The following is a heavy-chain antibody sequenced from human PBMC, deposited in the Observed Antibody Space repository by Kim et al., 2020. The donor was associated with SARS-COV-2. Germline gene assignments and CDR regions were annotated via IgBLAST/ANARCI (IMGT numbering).Heavy chain of an antibody. V-gene: IGHV5-51*01. J-gene: IGHJ4*02. D-gene: IGHD6-13*01. Sequence: TKYSPSFQGQVTISADQSISTAYLQWSSLKASDTAMYYCARGYRSSGFDYWGQGTLVTVSS. CDR3: ARGYRSSGFDY. CDR2: T.